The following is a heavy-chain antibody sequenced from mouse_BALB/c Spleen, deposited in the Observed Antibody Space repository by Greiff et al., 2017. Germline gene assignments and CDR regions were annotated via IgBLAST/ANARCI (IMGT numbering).Heavy chain of an antibody. V-gene: IGHV1-28*01. Sequence: EVQLQQSGPELMKPGASVKISCKASGYSFTSYYMHWVKQSHGKSLEWIGYIDPFNGGTSYNQKFKGKATLTVDKSSSTAYMHLSSLTSEDSAVYYCAGGSGSSYWFAYWGQGTLVTVSA. J-gene: IGHJ3*01. CDR1: GYSFTSYY. D-gene: IGHD1-1*01. CDR2: IDPFNGGT. CDR3: AGGSGSSYWFAY.